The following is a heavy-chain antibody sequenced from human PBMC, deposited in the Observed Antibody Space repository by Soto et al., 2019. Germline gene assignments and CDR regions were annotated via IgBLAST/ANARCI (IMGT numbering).Heavy chain of an antibody. CDR1: GYTFTIYA. CDR2: INAGNGNT. D-gene: IGHD3-3*01. V-gene: IGHV1-3*01. CDR3: ASMIGDFWSGQLI. J-gene: IGHJ4*02. Sequence: ASVKVSCKASGYTFTIYAMHWVRQAPGQRLEWMGWINAGNGNTKYSQKFQGRVTITRDTSASTAYMELSSLRSEDTAVYYCASMIGDFWSGQLIWGQGTLVTVSS.